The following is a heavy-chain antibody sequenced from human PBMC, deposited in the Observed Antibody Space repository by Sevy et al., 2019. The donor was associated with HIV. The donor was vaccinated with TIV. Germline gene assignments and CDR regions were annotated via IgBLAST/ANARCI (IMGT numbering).Heavy chain of an antibody. Sequence: GGSLRLSCAASGFTFSSYGMHWVRQAPGKGLEWVALIWYDGTNKYYADSVKGRFTISRDNSKNTLYLQMNSLRSEDKAEDYCASGAYYYASRSQNFDYWGPGTLVTVSS. CDR1: GFTFSSYG. D-gene: IGHD3-10*01. CDR2: IWYDGTNK. J-gene: IGHJ4*02. CDR3: ASGAYYYASRSQNFDY. V-gene: IGHV3-33*01.